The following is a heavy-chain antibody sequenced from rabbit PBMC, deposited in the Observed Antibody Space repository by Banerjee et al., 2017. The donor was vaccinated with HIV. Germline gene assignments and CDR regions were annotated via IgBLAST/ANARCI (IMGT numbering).Heavy chain of an antibody. CDR3: ARDLGDVDMDL. D-gene: IGHD5-1*01. CDR2: IYPDYDKT. V-gene: IGHV1S43*01. J-gene: IGHJ4*01. Sequence: QQQLEESGGGLVKPGGTLTLTCKASGIDFSSYGISWVRQAPGKGLEWIAYIYPDYDKTDYASWVNGRFTISLDNAQNTVFLQMTSLTAADTATYFCARDLGDVDMDLWGPGTLVTVS. CDR1: GIDFSSYG.